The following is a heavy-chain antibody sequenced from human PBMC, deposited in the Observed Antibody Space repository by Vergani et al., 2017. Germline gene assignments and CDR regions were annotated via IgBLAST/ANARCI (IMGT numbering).Heavy chain of an antibody. CDR1: GFTFSSYS. Sequence: EVQLVESGGGLVKPGGSLRLSCAASGFTFSSYSMNWVRQAPGKGLEWVSSISSSSSYIYYADSVKGRFTISRDNAKNSLYLQMNSLRAEDTAVYYCASSILSGTSCFDWGQGTLVTVSS. CDR2: ISSSSSYI. J-gene: IGHJ4*02. V-gene: IGHV3-21*01. CDR3: ASSILSGTSCFD. D-gene: IGHD2-2*01.